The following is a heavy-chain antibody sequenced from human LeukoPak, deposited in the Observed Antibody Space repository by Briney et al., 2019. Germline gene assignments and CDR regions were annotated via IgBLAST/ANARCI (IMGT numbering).Heavy chain of an antibody. J-gene: IGHJ6*03. D-gene: IGHD2-2*01. CDR3: ARDLGERYCSSTSCRYYYYYYMDV. CDR1: GYTFTGYY. CDR2: INPNSGGT. V-gene: IGHV1-2*02. Sequence: GASVKVSCKASGYTFTGYYMHWVRQAPGQGLEWMGWINPNSGGTNYAQKFQGRVTMTRDTSISTAYMELSRLRSDDTAVYYCARDLGERYCSSTSCRYYYYYYMDVWGKGTTVTVSS.